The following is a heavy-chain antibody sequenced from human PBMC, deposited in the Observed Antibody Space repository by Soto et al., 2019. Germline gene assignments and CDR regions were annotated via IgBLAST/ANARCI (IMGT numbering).Heavy chain of an antibody. J-gene: IGHJ6*02. CDR1: GGSISSYY. V-gene: IGHV4-59*01. D-gene: IGHD6-13*01. CDR2: IYYSGST. CDR3: ARDAGIAAAGTAPYYYYYGMDV. Sequence: PSETLSLTCTVSGGSISSYYWSWIRQPPGKGLEWIGYIYYSGSTNYNPALKSRVTISVDTSKNQFSLKLSSVTAADTAVYYCARDAGIAAAGTAPYYYYYGMDVWGRGTTVTVSS.